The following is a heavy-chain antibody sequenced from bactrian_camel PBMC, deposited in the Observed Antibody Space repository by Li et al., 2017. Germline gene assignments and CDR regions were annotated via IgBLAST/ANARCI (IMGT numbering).Heavy chain of an antibody. Sequence: QVQLVESGGGSVQPGASLTLSCAASGFTFSRYWMYWARQVPGKGLERVASINSDGGTAYYQDSVKGRFTISRDNAKNTLYLQLNSLKSEDTALYYCATWGDFAHWGQGTQVTVS. CDR1: GFTFSRYW. D-gene: IGHD5*01. CDR2: INSDGGTA. J-gene: IGHJ4*01. CDR3: ATWGDFAH. V-gene: IGHV3S1*01.